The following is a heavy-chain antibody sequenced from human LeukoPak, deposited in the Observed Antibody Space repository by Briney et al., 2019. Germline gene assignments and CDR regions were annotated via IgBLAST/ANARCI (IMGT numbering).Heavy chain of an antibody. V-gene: IGHV3-23*01. CDR3: TKDEGWEHHY. J-gene: IGHJ4*02. CDR1: GITIRSSG. CDR2: ISASDGNT. Sequence: GGSLRLSCAASGITIRSSGMSWVRQAPGKGLEWVSGISASDGNTYYADSVQGRFTISRDSSENTHYLQMNSLRAGDTAIYYCTKDEGWEHHYWGQGTLVTVSS. D-gene: IGHD1-1*01.